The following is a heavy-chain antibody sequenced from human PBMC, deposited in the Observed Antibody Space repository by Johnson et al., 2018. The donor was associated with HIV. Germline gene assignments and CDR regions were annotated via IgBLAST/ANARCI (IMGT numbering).Heavy chain of an antibody. CDR2: ISYDGSNK. J-gene: IGHJ3*02. Sequence: QVQPVESGPPPPSPPPSLPTSSAASGFTFSSYGMHWVRQAPGKGLEWVAVISYDGSNKYYADSVKGRFTISRDNSKNTLYLQMNSLRADDTAVYYCAKNMWGLLYSGYDRDAFDIWGQGTMVTGSS. CDR3: AKNMWGLLYSGYDRDAFDI. V-gene: IGHV3-30*18. D-gene: IGHD5-12*01. CDR1: GFTFSSYG.